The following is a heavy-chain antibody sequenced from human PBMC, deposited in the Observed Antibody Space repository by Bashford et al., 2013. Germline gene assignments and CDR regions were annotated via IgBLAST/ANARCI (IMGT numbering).Heavy chain of an antibody. J-gene: IGHJ3*02. V-gene: IGHV4-59*01. D-gene: IGHD3-16*01. CDR1: VAPSVITS. CDR3: ASGVWGSADAFDI. Sequence: SETLSLTCTVSVAPSVITSGAGSGSPHGKGLEWIANIRYSSSTNYNPSLRSRVTISVDTSKSQFSLKLSSVTAADTAVYYCASGVWGSADAFDIWGQGTMVTVSS. CDR2: IRYSSST.